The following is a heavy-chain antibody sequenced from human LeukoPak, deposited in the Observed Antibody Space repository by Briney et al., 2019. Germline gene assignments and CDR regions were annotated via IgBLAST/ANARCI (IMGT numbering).Heavy chain of an antibody. CDR2: INPSGGST. CDR3: ARVGYYDSSAYYYFGYAFDI. Sequence: ASVKVSCKASGYTFTSYYMHWVRQAPGPGLEWMGIINPSGGSTSYAQKFQGRVTMTRDTSTSTVYMELSSLRSEDTAVYYCARVGYYDSSAYYYFGYAFDIWGQGTMVTVSS. J-gene: IGHJ3*02. V-gene: IGHV1-46*01. CDR1: GYTFTSYY. D-gene: IGHD3-22*01.